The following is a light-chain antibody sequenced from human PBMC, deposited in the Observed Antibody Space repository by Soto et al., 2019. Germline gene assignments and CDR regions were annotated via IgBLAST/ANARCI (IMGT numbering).Light chain of an antibody. CDR2: WAS. CDR1: QSILYSPNNKNY. V-gene: IGKV4-1*01. Sequence: DIVMTQSPDSLAVSLGERATINCKSSQSILYSPNNKNYIAWYQQKPGQPPKLLIYWASTRESGVPDRFSGSGSGTDFTLTINSLQAEDVAVYYCQQCYTTPFTFGPGTKVDVK. CDR3: QQCYTTPFT. J-gene: IGKJ3*01.